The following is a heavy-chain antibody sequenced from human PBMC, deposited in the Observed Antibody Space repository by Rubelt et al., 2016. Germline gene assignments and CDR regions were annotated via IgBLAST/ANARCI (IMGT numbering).Heavy chain of an antibody. V-gene: IGHV4-28*03. CDR2: IYYSGST. J-gene: IGHJ6*02. D-gene: IGHD3-3*01. Sequence: QVQLQESGPGLVKPSDTLSLTCAVSGYSISSNNWWGWIRQPPGKGLEWIGYIYYSGSTYYNPSLKSRVTISVDTSKNQFSLKVNSVTAADTAVYYCARGNYDFYGMDVWGRGTTVTVSS. CDR1: GYSISSNNW. CDR3: ARGNYDFYGMDV.